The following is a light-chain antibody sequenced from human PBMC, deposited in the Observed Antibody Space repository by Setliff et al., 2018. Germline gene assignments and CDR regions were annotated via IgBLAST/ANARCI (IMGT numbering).Light chain of an antibody. J-gene: IGLJ1*01. CDR3: SSYTSSSTRV. CDR1: SSDVGAYDY. Sequence: QSVLTQPASVSGSPGQSITISCTGSSSDVGAYDYVSWYQHHPGRAPKFMIYDVSKRPSGVSNRFSGSKSGSTASLTISGLQPEDEADYYCSSYTSSSTRVFGTGTKVTV. CDR2: DVS. V-gene: IGLV2-14*03.